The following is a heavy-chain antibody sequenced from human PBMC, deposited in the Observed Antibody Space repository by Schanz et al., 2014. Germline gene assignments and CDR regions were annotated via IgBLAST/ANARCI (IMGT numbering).Heavy chain of an antibody. J-gene: IGHJ6*02. CDR2: IIPLRGIG. CDR1: GYTFTDYG. Sequence: QVQLVQSGGEMKKPGASVKVSCKASGYTFTDYGLSWVRQVPGQGLEWLGRIIPLRGIGNNAWKFQDRLTITADKSMNITYMELSSLGTEDTAVYYCTRLRRADPNGFDVWGQGTTVTVS. V-gene: IGHV1-69*02. D-gene: IGHD6-19*01. CDR3: TRLRRADPNGFDV.